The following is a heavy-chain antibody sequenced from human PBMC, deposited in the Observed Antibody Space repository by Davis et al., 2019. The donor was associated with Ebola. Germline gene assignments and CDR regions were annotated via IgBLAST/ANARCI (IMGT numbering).Heavy chain of an antibody. CDR3: ARDRLGKEDAFDI. J-gene: IGHJ3*02. D-gene: IGHD7-27*01. V-gene: IGHV3-53*01. Sequence: ETLSLTCTVSGGSISTGGYYWSWVRQAPGKGLEWVSVIYSGGSTYYADSVKGRFTISRDNSKNTLYLQMNSLRAEDTAVYYCARDRLGKEDAFDIWGQGTMVTVSS. CDR1: GGSISTGGYY. CDR2: IYSGGST.